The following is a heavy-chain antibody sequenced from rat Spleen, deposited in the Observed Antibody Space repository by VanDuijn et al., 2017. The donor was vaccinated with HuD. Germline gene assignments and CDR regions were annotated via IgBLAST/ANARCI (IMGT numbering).Heavy chain of an antibody. V-gene: IGHV5-25*01. D-gene: IGHD4-3*01. CDR3: ARPVRYNSGYDYVMDA. J-gene: IGHJ4*01. CDR2: ISTGGGNT. CDR1: GFTFSDYN. Sequence: EVQLVESGGGLVQPGRSLKFSCAASGFTFSDYNMAWVRQAPTKGLEWVASISTGGGNTYYRDSVKGRFTISRDNAKNTLYLQMDSLRSEDTATYYCARPVRYNSGYDYVMDAWGQGASVTVSS.